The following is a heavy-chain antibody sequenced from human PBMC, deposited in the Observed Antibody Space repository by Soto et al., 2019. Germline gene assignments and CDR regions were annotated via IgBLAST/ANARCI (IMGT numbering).Heavy chain of an antibody. Sequence: SETLSLTCTVSGASITQYYWNWIRQPPGKGLEWIACFSFGGSTVYNPSLKSRVTVSVDTSKNQFSLKLSSVTAADTAFYYCATLYDDYVSYWGQGTLVTVSS. CDR1: GASITQYY. V-gene: IGHV4-4*08. CDR3: ATLYDDYVSY. J-gene: IGHJ4*02. D-gene: IGHD4-17*01. CDR2: FSFGGST.